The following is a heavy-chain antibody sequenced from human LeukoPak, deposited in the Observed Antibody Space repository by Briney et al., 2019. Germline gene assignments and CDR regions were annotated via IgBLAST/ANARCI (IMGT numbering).Heavy chain of an antibody. CDR2: IIPIFGTA. D-gene: IGHD6-13*01. CDR1: GGTFISYA. J-gene: IGHJ4*02. Sequence: GASVKVSCKASGGTFISYAISWVRQAPGQGLEWMGGIIPIFGTANYAQKFQGRVTITADESTSTAYMELSSLRSEDTAVYYCTTSPPHQYSSSWQFDYWGQGTLVTVSS. CDR3: TTSPPHQYSSSWQFDY. V-gene: IGHV1-69*13.